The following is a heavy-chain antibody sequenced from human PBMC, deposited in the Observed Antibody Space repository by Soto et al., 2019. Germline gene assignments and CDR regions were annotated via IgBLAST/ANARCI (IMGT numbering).Heavy chain of an antibody. Sequence: EVKLVESGGGLVQPGGSLRLSCAASGSTFSSYSMNWVRQAPGKGLEWVSYISSSSSTIYYADSVKGRFTISRDNAKNSLYLQMNSLRDEDTAVYYCARERAVGIAVALNWFDPWGQGTLVTVSS. D-gene: IGHD6-19*01. J-gene: IGHJ5*02. V-gene: IGHV3-48*02. CDR3: ARERAVGIAVALNWFDP. CDR2: ISSSSSTI. CDR1: GSTFSSYS.